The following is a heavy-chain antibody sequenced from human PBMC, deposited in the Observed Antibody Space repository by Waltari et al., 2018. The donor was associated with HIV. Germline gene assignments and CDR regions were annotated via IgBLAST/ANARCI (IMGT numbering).Heavy chain of an antibody. CDR3: SRVGAAAAVTLDY. CDR1: GFTFGVYA. V-gene: IGHV3-49*04. Sequence: EVQLVESGGGLVQPGRSLRLSCTASGFTFGVYAMSWVRQAPGRGREGVGFTRSKTYGGTTEYAASVKGRFTISRDDSKSIAYLQMNSLKSEDTAVYYCSRVGAAAAVTLDYWGQGTLVTVSS. J-gene: IGHJ4*02. CDR2: TRSKTYGGTT. D-gene: IGHD6-13*01.